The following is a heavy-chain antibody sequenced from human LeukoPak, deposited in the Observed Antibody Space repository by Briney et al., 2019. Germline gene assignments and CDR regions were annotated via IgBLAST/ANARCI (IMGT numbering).Heavy chain of an antibody. CDR1: GESFSKYY. CDR3: ASRIAAVTPLDY. CDR2: INHSGNT. V-gene: IGHV4-34*01. D-gene: IGHD6-13*01. J-gene: IGHJ4*02. Sequence: SETLSLTCAVYGESFSKYYWSWIRQPPGKGLEWIGEINHSGNTNYNPSLKSRVTISVDTSKNQFSLKMSSVTAADTAAYYCASRIAAVTPLDYWGQGTLVTVSS.